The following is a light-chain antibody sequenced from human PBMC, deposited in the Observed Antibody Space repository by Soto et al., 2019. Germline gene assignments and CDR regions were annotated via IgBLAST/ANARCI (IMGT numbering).Light chain of an antibody. CDR1: QRISRW. CDR2: DAS. V-gene: IGKV1-5*01. J-gene: IGKJ1*01. CDR3: QQYNSHSVT. Sequence: IQMYQSPSTLSASVGDRVTLTCRASQRISRWLAWYQQKPGKAPKLLIYDASSLESGVPSRFSGSGSGTEFTLTISSLQPDDFTTYYCQQYNSHSVTFGQRT.